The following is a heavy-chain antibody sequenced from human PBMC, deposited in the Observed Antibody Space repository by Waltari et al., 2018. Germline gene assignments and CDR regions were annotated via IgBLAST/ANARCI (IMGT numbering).Heavy chain of an antibody. CDR3: ARWFHGDSPSHFDY. Sequence: QVQLQESGPGLVKPSETLSLTCAVSGSSFSSGYYWGWIRQPPGKRLGFIGGIYHSGTTYYNPSLKSRVTILLDTSKTQFSLMLRSVTAADTAVYFCARWFHGDSPSHFDYWGQGTLVTVSS. J-gene: IGHJ4*02. CDR2: IYHSGTT. D-gene: IGHD2-21*02. CDR1: GSSFSSGYY. V-gene: IGHV4-38-2*01.